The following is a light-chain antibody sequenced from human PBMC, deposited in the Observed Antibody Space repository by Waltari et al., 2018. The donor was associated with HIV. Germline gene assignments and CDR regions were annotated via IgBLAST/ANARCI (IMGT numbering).Light chain of an antibody. CDR2: DVS. CDR1: SSDVGAYNY. V-gene: IGLV2-11*01. CDR3: CSYAGSYTLRV. Sequence: QSALTQPRSVSGSPGQSVTISCTGTSSDVGAYNYVFRYQQHPGKAPKLSIYDVSKRPSGVPDRFSGSKSGNTASLTISGLQAEDEADYYCCSYAGSYTLRVFGGGTKLTVL. J-gene: IGLJ2*01.